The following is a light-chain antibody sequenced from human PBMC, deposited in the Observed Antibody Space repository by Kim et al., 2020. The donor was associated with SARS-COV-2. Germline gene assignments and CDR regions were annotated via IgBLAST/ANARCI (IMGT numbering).Light chain of an antibody. Sequence: FSPGGSTILSCRRSQTVTSTYLAWYQQRPGQPPRLLIYSTSRRATGIPDRFSGSGSGTDFTLTIRRLEPEDFAVYYCQQFESALYTFGQGTKLEI. CDR2: STS. CDR3: QQFESALYT. CDR1: QTVTSTY. J-gene: IGKJ2*01. V-gene: IGKV3-20*01.